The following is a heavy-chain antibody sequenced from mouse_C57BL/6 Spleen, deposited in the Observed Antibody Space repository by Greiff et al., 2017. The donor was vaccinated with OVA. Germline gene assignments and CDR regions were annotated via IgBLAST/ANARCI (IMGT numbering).Heavy chain of an antibody. CDR2: ITHSGET. J-gene: IGHJ2*01. D-gene: IGHD3-2*02. V-gene: IGHV12-3*01. Sequence: VKLQESGPGLVKPSQSLFLTCSITGFPITSGYYWIWIRQSPGKPLEWMGYITHSGETFYNPSLQSPISITRETSKNQFFLQLNSVTTEDTAMYYCAGDSSGYGAFDYWGQGTTLTVSS. CDR3: AGDSSGYGAFDY. CDR1: GFPITSGYY.